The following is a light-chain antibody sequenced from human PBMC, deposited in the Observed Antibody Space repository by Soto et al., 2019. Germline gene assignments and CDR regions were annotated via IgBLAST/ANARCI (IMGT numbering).Light chain of an antibody. J-gene: IGKJ1*01. CDR2: LGS. Sequence: DIVMTQSPLSLPVTPGEPASISCWSSQSLLHSNGYNYLDWYLQKPGQSPQLLIYLGSNRASGVPDRFGGSGSGTDFTLKISRVEAEDVGVYYCMQALHTPWTFGQGTKVEIK. V-gene: IGKV2-28*01. CDR3: MQALHTPWT. CDR1: QSLLHSNGYNY.